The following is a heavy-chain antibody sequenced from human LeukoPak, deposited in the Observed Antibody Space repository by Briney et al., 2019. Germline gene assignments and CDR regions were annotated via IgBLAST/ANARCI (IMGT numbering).Heavy chain of an antibody. Sequence: GGSLRLSCAASRFTFSSYWMSWVRQAPGKGLEWVANIKQDGSEKYYVDSVKGRFTISRDNAKNSLYLQMNSLRAEDTAVYYCARDYHFDYWGQGTLVTVSS. CDR1: RFTFSSYW. CDR2: IKQDGSEK. V-gene: IGHV3-7*01. J-gene: IGHJ4*02. CDR3: ARDYHFDY.